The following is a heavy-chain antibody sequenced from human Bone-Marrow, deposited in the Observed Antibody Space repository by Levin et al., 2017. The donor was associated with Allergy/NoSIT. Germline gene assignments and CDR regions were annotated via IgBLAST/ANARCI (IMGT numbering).Heavy chain of an antibody. J-gene: IGHJ4*02. CDR2: ISHDDTVI. D-gene: IGHD2-21*02. Sequence: GGSLRLSCAASGFTFSDSHMNWVRQAPGKGLEWVSFISHDDTVITYADSLKGRFTISRDNAKNSLYLQLNSLKAEDTAMYYCAKDLSHSDRAFDYWGQGTLVTVSS. CDR3: AKDLSHSDRAFDY. V-gene: IGHV3-21*06. CDR1: GFTFSDSH.